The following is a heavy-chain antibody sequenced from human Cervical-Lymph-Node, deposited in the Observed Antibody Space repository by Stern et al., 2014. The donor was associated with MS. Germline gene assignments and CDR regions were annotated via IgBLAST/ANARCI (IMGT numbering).Heavy chain of an antibody. CDR3: ATETLHDFWGGAMSY. Sequence: SGASVKVSCKASGYTFRTSGMHWVRQAPGQRLEWMGWINAGNGNTVYSQKFQGRVTITRDTSASTAYMELSSLRSEDTAVYYCATETLHDFWGGAMSYWGQGTLVTVSS. V-gene: IGHV1-3*01. CDR2: INAGNGNT. CDR1: GYTFRTSG. J-gene: IGHJ4*02. D-gene: IGHD3-3*01.